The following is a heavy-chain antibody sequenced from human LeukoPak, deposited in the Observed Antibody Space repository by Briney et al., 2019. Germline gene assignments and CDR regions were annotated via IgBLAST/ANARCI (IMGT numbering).Heavy chain of an antibody. V-gene: IGHV4-34*01. CDR1: GGSFSGYY. D-gene: IGHD2-2*01. CDR2: INHSGST. J-gene: IGHJ6*03. CDR3: ARRGGVPAAAFYYYYYMDV. Sequence: SETLSLTCAVYGGSFSGYYWSWIRQPPGKGLEWIGEINHSGSTNYNPSLKSRVTISVDTSKNQLSLKLSSVTAADTAVYYCARRGGVPAAAFYYYYYMDVWGKGTTVTVSS.